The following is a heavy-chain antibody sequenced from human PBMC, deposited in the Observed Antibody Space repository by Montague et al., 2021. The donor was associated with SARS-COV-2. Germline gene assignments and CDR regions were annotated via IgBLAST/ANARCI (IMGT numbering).Heavy chain of an antibody. V-gene: IGHV5-51*01. J-gene: IGHJ5*02. CDR2: IYPRDSDT. CDR1: GYSFPTYW. CDR3: ARHPTYGSGSYNYFDP. Sequence: QSGAEVKKPGESLKISCKASGYSFPTYWIGWVRQMPGKGLEWMGAIYPRDSDTRYSPSFQGQVTISVDKSISTAYLQWSSLKASDTAMYYCARHPTYGSGSYNYFDPWGQGTLVTVSS. D-gene: IGHD3-10*01.